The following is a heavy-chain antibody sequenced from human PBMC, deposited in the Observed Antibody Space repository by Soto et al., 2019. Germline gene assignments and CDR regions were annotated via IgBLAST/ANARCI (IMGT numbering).Heavy chain of an antibody. CDR2: ISGSGGST. CDR1: GFTFSSYA. J-gene: IGHJ5*02. V-gene: IGHV3-23*01. D-gene: IGHD6-19*01. Sequence: GGSLRLSCAASGFTFSSYAMSWVRQAPGKGLEWVSVISGSGGSTYYADSVKGRFTISRDNSKNTLYLQMNSLRAEDTAVYYCAKDKQQWPEGWFGPWGQGTLVTVSS. CDR3: AKDKQQWPEGWFGP.